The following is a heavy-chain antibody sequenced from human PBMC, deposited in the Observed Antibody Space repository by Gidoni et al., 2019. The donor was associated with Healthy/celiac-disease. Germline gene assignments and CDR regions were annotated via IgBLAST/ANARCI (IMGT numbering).Heavy chain of an antibody. Sequence: QVTLKESGPVLVKPTEPLPLTCTVSGFSLSNASMGVSWIRQPPGTALEWLAHIFSNDEKSYSTSLKSRLTISKDTAKSQVVLTMTNMDPVDTATYYCARIQSAYCGGDCYSPDYWGQGTLVTVSS. CDR3: ARIQSAYCGGDCYSPDY. CDR2: IFSNDEK. J-gene: IGHJ4*02. CDR1: GFSLSNASMG. V-gene: IGHV2-26*01. D-gene: IGHD2-21*02.